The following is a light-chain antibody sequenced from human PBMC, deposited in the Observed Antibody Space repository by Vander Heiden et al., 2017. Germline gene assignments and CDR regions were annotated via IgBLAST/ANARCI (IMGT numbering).Light chain of an antibody. CDR3: QQYKNWPLT. CDR1: QSVSNY. J-gene: IGKJ4*01. Sequence: EIVMTRSPASLSVSPGESATLSCRASQSVSNYLAWYQQKPGQAPRLLIYAASTMATNIPTRFSGSGSGTDFTLTISSLQSEDFALYYCQQYKNWPLTFGGGAKVEIK. V-gene: IGKV3-15*01. CDR2: AAS.